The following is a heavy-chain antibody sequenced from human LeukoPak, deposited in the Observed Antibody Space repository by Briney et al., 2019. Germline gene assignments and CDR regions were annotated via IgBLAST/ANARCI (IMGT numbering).Heavy chain of an antibody. CDR2: IIPIFGTT. CDR1: GGTFSSYA. D-gene: IGHD1-26*01. Sequence: SVKVSCKASGGTFSSYAINWVRQAPGQGLEWMGHIIPIFGTTNYAQKFQGRVTFTADESASTAYMELNSLRSEDTAVYYCARERWEPPYYYFGMDVWGQGTTVTVSS. V-gene: IGHV1-69*13. J-gene: IGHJ6*02. CDR3: ARERWEPPYYYFGMDV.